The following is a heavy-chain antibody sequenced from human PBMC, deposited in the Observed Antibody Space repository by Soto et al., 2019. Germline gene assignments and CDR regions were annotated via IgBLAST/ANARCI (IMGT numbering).Heavy chain of an antibody. CDR2: INPHGGST. Sequence: ASVKVSCKAPGDTFTSYYLNWLRQAPGQGLEWMGVINPHGGSTKYAQKFQGRVTMTRDTSRSTVYMELRSLRSDDTAIYYCARSPGGDFGIIIEGSNYFYPWGQGSMVAVGS. V-gene: IGHV1-46*01. CDR1: GDTFTSYY. D-gene: IGHD3-3*01. J-gene: IGHJ5*02. CDR3: ARSPGGDFGIIIEGSNYFYP.